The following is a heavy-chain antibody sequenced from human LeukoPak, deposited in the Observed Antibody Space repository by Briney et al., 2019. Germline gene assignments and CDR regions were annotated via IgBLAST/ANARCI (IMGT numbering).Heavy chain of an antibody. J-gene: IGHJ4*02. CDR2: IYSGGNT. CDR3: ARGRPTYYFDY. V-gene: IGHV3-66*01. CDR1: GFTVSSNY. Sequence: QTGGSLRLSCAAFGFTVSSNYMSWVRQAPGKGLEWVSVIYSGGNTYYADSVKGRFIISRDNSKNTLYLQMNSLRAEDTAVYYCARGRPTYYFDYWGQGTLVTVSS.